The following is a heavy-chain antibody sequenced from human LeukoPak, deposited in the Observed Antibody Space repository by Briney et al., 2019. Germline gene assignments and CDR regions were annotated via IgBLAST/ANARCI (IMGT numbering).Heavy chain of an antibody. D-gene: IGHD2-15*01. CDR3: ASLVVATSRFDY. J-gene: IGHJ4*02. CDR1: GFTFSDYT. Sequence: GGSLRLSCATSGFTFSDYTMNWVRQAPGKGLEWVSSISSSSSYIYYADSVKGRFTISRDNAKNSLYLQMNSLRAEDTAVYHCASLVVATSRFDYWGQGALVTVSS. V-gene: IGHV3-21*01. CDR2: ISSSSSYI.